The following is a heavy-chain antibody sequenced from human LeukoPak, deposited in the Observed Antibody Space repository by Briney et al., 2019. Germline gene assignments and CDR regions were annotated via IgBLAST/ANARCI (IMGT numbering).Heavy chain of an antibody. CDR3: ARGPTVTTDY. Sequence: SETLSLTCTVSGGSIGNYQWNWIRQPPGKGLEWIANTQYSGSTNYNPSLKSRVTISLDTSKNQFSLRLTSVTSADTAVYYCARGPTVTTDYRGQGTLVTVSA. V-gene: IGHV4-59*01. CDR1: GGSIGNYQ. CDR2: TQYSGST. J-gene: IGHJ4*02. D-gene: IGHD4-17*01.